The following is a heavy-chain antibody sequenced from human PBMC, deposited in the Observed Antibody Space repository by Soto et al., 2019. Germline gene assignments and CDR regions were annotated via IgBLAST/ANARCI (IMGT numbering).Heavy chain of an antibody. V-gene: IGHV1-46*03. J-gene: IGHJ2*01. CDR3: ARETSGTTVTLRYWYFYL. D-gene: IGHD4-17*01. CDR2: INPSGGST. Sequence: ASVKVSCKASGYTFISYYMHWVRQAPGQGLEWMGLINPSGGSTSYAQKFQGRVTMTRDTSTSTVYMELSSLRSEDTAMYSCARETSGTTVTLRYWYFYLWGRGTLVTVS. CDR1: GYTFISYY.